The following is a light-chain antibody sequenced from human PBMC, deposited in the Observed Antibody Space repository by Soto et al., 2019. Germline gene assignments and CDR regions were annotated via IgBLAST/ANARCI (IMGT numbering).Light chain of an antibody. V-gene: IGLV1-40*01. CDR1: SSNLGAGYD. CDR2: GNR. J-gene: IGLJ3*02. Sequence: QSVLTQPPSVSGAPGQRVTISCTGNSSNLGAGYDVHWYQQLPGAAPKLVIFGNRNRPSGVPERFSGSKSGTSASLVITGLQAEDEADDYCQAYYYSLTASVFGEGTKLTVL. CDR3: QAYYYSLTASV.